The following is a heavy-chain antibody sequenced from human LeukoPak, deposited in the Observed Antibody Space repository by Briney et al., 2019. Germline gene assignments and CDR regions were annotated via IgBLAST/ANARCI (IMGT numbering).Heavy chain of an antibody. V-gene: IGHV6-1*01. Sequence: SQTLSLTCAISGDSVSSNSAAWNWIRQSPSRGLEWLGRTYYRSKWYNDYAVSVKSRITINPDTSKNQFSLQLNSVTPEDTAVYYCARDRTRITMVRGADYYYYYGMDVWGQGTTVTVSS. J-gene: IGHJ6*02. D-gene: IGHD3-10*01. CDR2: TYYRSKWYN. CDR3: ARDRTRITMVRGADYYYYYGMDV. CDR1: GDSVSSNSAA.